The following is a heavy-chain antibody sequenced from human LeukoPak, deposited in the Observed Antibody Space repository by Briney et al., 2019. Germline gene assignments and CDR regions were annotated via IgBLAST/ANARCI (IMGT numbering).Heavy chain of an antibody. V-gene: IGHV3-74*01. CDR1: GFTFSSFW. D-gene: IGHD3-10*01. J-gene: IGHJ5*02. CDR3: ARDFGFWFDP. Sequence: GGSLRLSCAASGFTFSSFWMHWVRQAPGKRLVWVSHIKSDGGGTSYADSVKGRFTISRDNAKNTLYLQMNIRRVEDTALYYCARDFGFWFDPWGKGTLFTVSS. CDR2: IKSDGGGT.